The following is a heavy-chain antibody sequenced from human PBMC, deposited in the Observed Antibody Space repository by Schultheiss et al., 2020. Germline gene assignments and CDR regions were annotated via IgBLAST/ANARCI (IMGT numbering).Heavy chain of an antibody. V-gene: IGHV4-59*08. J-gene: IGHJ6*02. CDR1: GGSISGYY. Sequence: SETLSLTCTVSGGSISGYYWSWIRQPPGKGLEWIGYIYYSGTTYYNPSLKSRVTISVDTSKNQFSLKLSSVTAEDTAVYYCARLKRTIAAAGTGPYYYYGMDVWGQGTTVTVSS. CDR3: ARLKRTIAAAGTGPYYYYGMDV. D-gene: IGHD6-13*01. CDR2: IYYSGTT.